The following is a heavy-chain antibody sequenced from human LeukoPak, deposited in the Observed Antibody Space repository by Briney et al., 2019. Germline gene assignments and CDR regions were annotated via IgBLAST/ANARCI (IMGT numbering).Heavy chain of an antibody. CDR2: INPNNGGT. CDR3: AGDQAPRGIDY. V-gene: IGHV1-2*02. D-gene: IGHD3-10*01. CDR1: EYTFTDYY. Sequence: ASVKVSCKPSEYTFTDYYIHWVRQAPGQGLEWMGWINPNNGGTNYAQMFQGRVTMTRDTSISTAYMELTRLRSDDTAAYYCAGDQAPRGIDYWGQGTLVTVSS. J-gene: IGHJ4*02.